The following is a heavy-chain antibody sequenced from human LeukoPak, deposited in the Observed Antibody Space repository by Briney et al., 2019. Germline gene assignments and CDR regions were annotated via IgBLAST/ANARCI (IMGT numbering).Heavy chain of an antibody. CDR1: GFTFSSYA. D-gene: IGHD6-19*01. CDR3: AKDRKWLARPDY. V-gene: IGHV3-30*18. CDR2: ISYDGSNK. Sequence: PGGSLRLSCAASGFTFSSYAMSWVRQAPGKGLEWVAVISYDGSNKYYADSVKGRFTISRDNSKNTLYLQMNSLRAEDTAVYYCAKDRKWLARPDYWGQGTLVTVSS. J-gene: IGHJ4*02.